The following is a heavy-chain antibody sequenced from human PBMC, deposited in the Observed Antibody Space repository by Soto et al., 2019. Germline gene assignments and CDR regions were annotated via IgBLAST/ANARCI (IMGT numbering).Heavy chain of an antibody. Sequence: GGSLRLSCAASGFTFSSYAMHWVRQAPGKGLEWVAVISYDGSNKYYADSVKGRFTISRDNSKNTLYLQMNSLRAEDTAVYYCARAYDFWSGYYEYYFDYWGQGTLVTVSS. D-gene: IGHD3-3*01. CDR2: ISYDGSNK. J-gene: IGHJ4*02. CDR1: GFTFSSYA. CDR3: ARAYDFWSGYYEYYFDY. V-gene: IGHV3-30-3*01.